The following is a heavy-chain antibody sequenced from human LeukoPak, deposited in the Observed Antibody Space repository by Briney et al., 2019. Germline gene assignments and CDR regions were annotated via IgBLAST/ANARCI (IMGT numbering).Heavy chain of an antibody. CDR1: GYTFTSYG. D-gene: IGHD6-13*01. CDR2: ISAYNGNT. J-gene: IGHJ5*02. Sequence: GASVKVSCKASGYTFTSYGINWVRQAPGQGLEWMGWISAYNGNTNYAQKLQGRVTMTTDTSTSTAYMELRSLRSDDTAVYYCARGAVSSSWYVDWFDPWGQGTLVTVSS. V-gene: IGHV1-18*01. CDR3: ARGAVSSSWYVDWFDP.